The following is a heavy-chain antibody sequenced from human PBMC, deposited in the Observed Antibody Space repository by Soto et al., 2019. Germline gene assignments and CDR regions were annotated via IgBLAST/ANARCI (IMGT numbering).Heavy chain of an antibody. V-gene: IGHV4-4*02. Sequence: QVQLQESGPGLVKPSGTLSLTCAVSGGSVSSSNWWSWVRQSPGKGLEWMGEIYHSGSAHYNPSLKSRATISLETSKNQFSLRLTSVTAADTAVYYCARVPGVVVSADDAFDIWGPGTRVIVSS. CDR3: ARVPGVVVSADDAFDI. CDR1: GGSVSSSNW. D-gene: IGHD2-21*02. J-gene: IGHJ3*02. CDR2: IYHSGSA.